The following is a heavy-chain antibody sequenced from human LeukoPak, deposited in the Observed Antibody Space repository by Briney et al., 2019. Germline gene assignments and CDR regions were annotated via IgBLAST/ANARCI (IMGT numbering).Heavy chain of an antibody. Sequence: GRSLRLSCAASGFTFDDYAMHWVRQAPGKGLEWVSGISWNSGSIGYADSVKGRFTISRDNAKNSLYLQMNSLRAEDTALYYCAKGGTGYYKYNWFYPWGQGTLVTVSS. D-gene: IGHD3-9*01. J-gene: IGHJ5*02. V-gene: IGHV3-9*01. CDR3: AKGGTGYYKYNWFYP. CDR1: GFTFDDYA. CDR2: ISWNSGSI.